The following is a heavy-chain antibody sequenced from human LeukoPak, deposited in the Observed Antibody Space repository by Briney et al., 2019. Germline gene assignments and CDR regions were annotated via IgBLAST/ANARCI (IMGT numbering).Heavy chain of an antibody. CDR3: ARGPFERNYYDSSGYYWFDP. V-gene: IGHV1-2*04. D-gene: IGHD3-22*01. CDR1: EYTFNSDA. Sequence: ASVKVSCKASEYTFNSDAINWVRQAPGQGLEWMGWINPNSGGTNYAQKFQGWVTMTRDTSISTAYMELSRLRSDDTAVYYCARGPFERNYYDSSGYYWFDPWGQGTLVTVSS. J-gene: IGHJ5*02. CDR2: INPNSGGT.